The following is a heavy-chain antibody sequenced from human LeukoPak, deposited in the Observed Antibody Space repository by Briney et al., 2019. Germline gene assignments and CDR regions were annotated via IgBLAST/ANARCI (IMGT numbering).Heavy chain of an antibody. V-gene: IGHV7-4-1*02. CDR3: ARATPLGAVAGVTWYFDL. CDR2: INTNTGNP. Sequence: ASVKVSCKASGYTFTSYAMNWVRQAPGQGLEWMGWINTNTGNPTYAQGFTGRFVFSLDTSVSTAYLQISSLKAEDTAVYYCARATPLGAVAGVTWYFDLWGRGTLVTVSS. J-gene: IGHJ2*01. CDR1: GYTFTSYA. D-gene: IGHD6-19*01.